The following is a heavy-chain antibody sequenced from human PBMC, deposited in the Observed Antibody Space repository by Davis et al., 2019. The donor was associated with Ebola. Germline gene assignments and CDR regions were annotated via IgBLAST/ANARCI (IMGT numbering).Heavy chain of an antibody. Sequence: PGGSLRLSCAASGFTFSNYAMNWVRQAPGKGLEWVSGIKATGDATYYADSVRGRFTISRDNAKNSLYLQMNSLRAEDTAFYYCSRRSGARDLNFDYWGPGTLVTVSS. D-gene: IGHD1-26*01. CDR2: IKATGDAT. V-gene: IGHV3-23*01. J-gene: IGHJ4*02. CDR1: GFTFSNYA. CDR3: SRRSGARDLNFDY.